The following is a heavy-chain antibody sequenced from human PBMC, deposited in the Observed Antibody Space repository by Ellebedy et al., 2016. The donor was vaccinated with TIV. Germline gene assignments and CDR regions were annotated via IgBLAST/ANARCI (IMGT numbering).Heavy chain of an antibody. Sequence: GGSLRLSXAASGFTFSDYYMSWIRQAPGKGLEWVSYISSSGSTIYYADSVKGRFTISRDNAKNSLYLQMNSLRAEDTAVYYCAKDSPGVGASYGMDVWGQGTTVTVSS. CDR3: AKDSPGVGASYGMDV. CDR2: ISSSGSTI. V-gene: IGHV3-11*01. CDR1: GFTFSDYY. D-gene: IGHD1-26*01. J-gene: IGHJ6*02.